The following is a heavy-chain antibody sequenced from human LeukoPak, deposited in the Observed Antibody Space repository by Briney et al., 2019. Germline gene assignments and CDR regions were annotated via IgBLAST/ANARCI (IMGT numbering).Heavy chain of an antibody. CDR3: ARPTELYLSAFDI. Sequence: GESLKISCKGSGYSFTSYWIGWVRQMPGKGLEGMGIIYPGDSDTRYSPSFQGQVTISADKSISTPYLQWSSLKASDTAMYYCARPTELYLSAFDIWGQGTMVTVSS. J-gene: IGHJ3*02. D-gene: IGHD1-1*01. CDR2: IYPGDSDT. CDR1: GYSFTSYW. V-gene: IGHV5-51*01.